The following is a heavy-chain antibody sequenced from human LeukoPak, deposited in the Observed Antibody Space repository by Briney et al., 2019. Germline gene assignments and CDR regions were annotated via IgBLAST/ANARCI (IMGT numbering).Heavy chain of an antibody. CDR1: GFTFSSYA. D-gene: IGHD6-19*01. V-gene: IGHV3-23*01. Sequence: GGSLRLSCAASGFTFSSYAMSWVRQAPGKGLDWVSSITGSSGYTYYADSVKGRFAISRDNSKNTLYLQMNSLRAEDTPVSYCAKRLRGWYYPAYWGQGTLVTVSP. CDR2: ITGSSGYT. J-gene: IGHJ4*02. CDR3: AKRLRGWYYPAY.